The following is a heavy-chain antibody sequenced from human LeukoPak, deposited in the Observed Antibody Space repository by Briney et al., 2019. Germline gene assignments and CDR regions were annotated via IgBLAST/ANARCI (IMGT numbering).Heavy chain of an antibody. CDR1: GGSISSSSYY. V-gene: IGHV4-39*01. Sequence: PSETLSLTCTVSGGSISSSSYYWGWIRQPPGKGLEWIGSIYYSGSTYYNPSLKSRVTISVDTSKNQFSLKLSSVTAADTAVYYCARHPREFWSGYWVYYYMDVWGKGTTVTVSS. J-gene: IGHJ6*03. CDR2: IYYSGST. D-gene: IGHD3-3*01. CDR3: ARHPREFWSGYWVYYYMDV.